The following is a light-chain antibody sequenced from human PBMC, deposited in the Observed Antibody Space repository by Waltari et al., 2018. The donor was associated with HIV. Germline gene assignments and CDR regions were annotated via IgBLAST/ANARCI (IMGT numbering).Light chain of an antibody. CDR2: AVT. CDR3: TSYTSNNTLM. V-gene: IGLV2-14*01. Sequence: QSALTQPASVSGSPGQSITISCTGPNSDVGGYNFVSGYQQHPGKAPKRMIYAVTNLPSGLANRFSGCKSGNTASLTLSGLQAEDEAEYYCTSYTSNNTLMFGGGTKVTVL. J-gene: IGLJ3*02. CDR1: NSDVGGYNF.